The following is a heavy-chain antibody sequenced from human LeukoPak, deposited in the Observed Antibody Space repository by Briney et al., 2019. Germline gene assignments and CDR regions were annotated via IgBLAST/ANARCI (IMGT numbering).Heavy chain of an antibody. Sequence: PGGSLRLSCTASGFTFSSYAMHWVRQAPGKGLEWVAFIPYAGGNKYYADSVQARFTISRDNSKNTLYLQMNSLRPEDTAVYYCAKETAVTNRFHSWGQGTLVTVSS. J-gene: IGHJ5*01. D-gene: IGHD4-17*01. V-gene: IGHV3-30*02. CDR2: IPYAGGNK. CDR1: GFTFSSYA. CDR3: AKETAVTNRFHS.